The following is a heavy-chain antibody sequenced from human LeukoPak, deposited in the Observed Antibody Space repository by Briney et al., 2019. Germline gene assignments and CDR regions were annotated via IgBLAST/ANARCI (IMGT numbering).Heavy chain of an antibody. CDR2: ISGSGGST. CDR3: ARSARLMKGVVEVTALDD. Sequence: GGSLRLSCAASGFTFSTYAMSWVRQAPGKGLEWVSGISGSGGSTFYADSVKGRFSISRDNAKNSVYLEMNSLRADDTAVYYCARSARLMKGVVEVTALDDWGQGTLVTVSS. D-gene: IGHD3-3*01. V-gene: IGHV3-23*01. CDR1: GFTFSTYA. J-gene: IGHJ4*02.